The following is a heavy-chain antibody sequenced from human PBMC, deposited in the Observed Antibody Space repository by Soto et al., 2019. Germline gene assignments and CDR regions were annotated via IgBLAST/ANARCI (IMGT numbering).Heavy chain of an antibody. V-gene: IGHV5-51*01. Sequence: PGESLKISCKASGFSFTYYWIAWVRQTPGKGLEWMGIINPSDSETKYGPSFQGHVTISADKSISTAYLQWNTLKASDTAIYYCARRLQTTLAVDYWGQGTLVTVPQ. CDR1: GFSFTYYW. CDR3: ARRLQTTLAVDY. CDR2: INPSDSET. J-gene: IGHJ4*02.